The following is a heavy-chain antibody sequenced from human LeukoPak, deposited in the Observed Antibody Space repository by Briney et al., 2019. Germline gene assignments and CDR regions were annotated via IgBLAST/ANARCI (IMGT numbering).Heavy chain of an antibody. V-gene: IGHV3-15*01. D-gene: IGHD6-19*01. CDR3: TTDQIAVAGVDY. Sequence: GGSLRLSCAASGFTFSNAWMSWVRQAPGKGLKWVGRIKSKTDGGTTDHAAPVKGRFTISRDDSKNTLYLQMNSLKTEDTAVYYCTTDQIAVAGVDYWGQGTLVTVSS. CDR1: GFTFSNAW. CDR2: IKSKTDGGTT. J-gene: IGHJ4*02.